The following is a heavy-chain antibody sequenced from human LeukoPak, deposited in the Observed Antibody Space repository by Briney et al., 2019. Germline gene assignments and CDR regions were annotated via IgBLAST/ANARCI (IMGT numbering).Heavy chain of an antibody. CDR2: IYYSGST. CDR3: VCSGSYYNLIDY. CDR1: GGSISSYY. Sequence: SETLSLTCTVSGGSISSYYWSWIRQPPGKGLEWIGYIYYSGSTNYNPSLKSRVTISVDTSKNQFSLKLSSVTAADTAVYYCVCSGSYYNLIDYWGQGTLVTVSS. V-gene: IGHV4-59*01. J-gene: IGHJ4*02. D-gene: IGHD3-10*02.